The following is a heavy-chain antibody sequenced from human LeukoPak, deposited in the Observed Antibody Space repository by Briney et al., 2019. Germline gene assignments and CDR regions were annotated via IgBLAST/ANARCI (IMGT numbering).Heavy chain of an antibody. CDR1: GFTFTTYS. D-gene: IGHD3-10*01. CDR3: ARDNYYSLDN. CDR2: IKQAGSER. V-gene: IGHV3-7*01. Sequence: PGGSLRLSCEASGFTFTTYSMTWVRQAPGKGLEWVATIKQAGSERYYLDSVKGRFSISRDNAKNSLYLQMNSLRAEDTAMYYCARDNYYSLDNWGPGTLVTVSS. J-gene: IGHJ4*02.